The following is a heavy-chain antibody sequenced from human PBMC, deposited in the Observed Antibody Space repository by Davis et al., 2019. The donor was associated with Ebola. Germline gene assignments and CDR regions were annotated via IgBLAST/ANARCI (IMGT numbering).Heavy chain of an antibody. V-gene: IGHV4-59*01. D-gene: IGHD3-3*01. J-gene: IGHJ4*02. CDR3: ARSPSVLRFLEWFIDY. Sequence: MPSETLSLTCTVSGGSISSYYWSWIRQPPGKGLEWIGYIYYSGSTNYNPSLKSRVTISVDTSKNQFSLKLSSVTAADTAVYYCARSPSVLRFLEWFIDYWGQGTLVTVSS. CDR1: GGSISSYY. CDR2: IYYSGST.